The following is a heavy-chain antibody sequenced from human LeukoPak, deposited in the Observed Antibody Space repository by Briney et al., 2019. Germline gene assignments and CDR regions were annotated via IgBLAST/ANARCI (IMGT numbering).Heavy chain of an antibody. CDR3: ARALVGATGVLRY. Sequence: HSGGSLRLSCAASGFTFSSYAMHWVRQAPGKGLEWVAVISYDGSNKYYADSVKGRFTISRDNSKNTLYLQMNSLRAEDTAVYYCARALVGATGVLRYWGQGTLVTVSS. D-gene: IGHD1-26*01. CDR1: GFTFSSYA. J-gene: IGHJ4*02. CDR2: ISYDGSNK. V-gene: IGHV3-30-3*01.